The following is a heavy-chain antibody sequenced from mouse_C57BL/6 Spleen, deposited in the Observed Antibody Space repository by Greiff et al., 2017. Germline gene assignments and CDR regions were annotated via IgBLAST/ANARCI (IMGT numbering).Heavy chain of an antibody. CDR3: ARKPGNPYYFDY. D-gene: IGHD2-1*01. CDR1: GYSFTGYY. V-gene: IGHV1-42*01. J-gene: IGHJ2*01. Sequence: VQLKESGPELVQPGASVKISCKASGYSFTGYYMNWVKQSPEKSLEWIGEINPSTGGSTSNQTFKAKATLTVDKSASTAYMQLKSLTSEDSAVYYCARKPGNPYYFDYWGQGTTLTVSS. CDR2: INPSTGGS.